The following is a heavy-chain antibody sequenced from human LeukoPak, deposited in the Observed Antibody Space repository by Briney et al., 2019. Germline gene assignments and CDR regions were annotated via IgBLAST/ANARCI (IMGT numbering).Heavy chain of an antibody. CDR2: IKPDGSQI. J-gene: IGHJ5*02. CDR3: ARGLFEQWLVASWLPNNWFDP. Sequence: PGGSLRLSCAASGFTFSTYWMTWVRQAPGKGLEWVANIKPDGSQIYYVDSVKGRFTISRDNAKSSLYLQMNSLRAEDTAVYYCARGLFEQWLVASWLPNNWFDPWGQGTLVTVSA. D-gene: IGHD6-19*01. CDR1: GFTFSTYW. V-gene: IGHV3-7*03.